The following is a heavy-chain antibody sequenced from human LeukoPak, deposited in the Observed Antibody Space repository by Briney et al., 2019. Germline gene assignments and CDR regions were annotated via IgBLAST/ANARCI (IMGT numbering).Heavy chain of an antibody. CDR3: ARDLLGYFDC. Sequence: SETLSLTCTVSGGSISSSSYYWGWIRQPPGKGLEWIGSIYYSGSTYYNPSLKSRVTISVDTSKNQFSLKLSSVTAADTAVYYCARDLLGYFDCWGQGTLVTVSS. V-gene: IGHV4-39*07. D-gene: IGHD2-21*01. CDR1: GGSISSSSYY. J-gene: IGHJ4*02. CDR2: IYYSGST.